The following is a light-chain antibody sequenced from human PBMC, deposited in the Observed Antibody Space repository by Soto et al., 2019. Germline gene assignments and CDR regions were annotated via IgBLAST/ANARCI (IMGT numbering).Light chain of an antibody. J-gene: IGKJ1*01. V-gene: IGKV3-20*01. CDR3: QQYGSSGT. CDR1: QSVTSN. CDR2: GAS. Sequence: EIAMTQSPGTMFLVPGERAIISFRASQSVTSNLAWYQQKPGQAPRLLIYGASNRATGIPDRFSGSGSGTDFTLTISRLEPEDFAVYYWQQYGSSGTFGQGTKVDIK.